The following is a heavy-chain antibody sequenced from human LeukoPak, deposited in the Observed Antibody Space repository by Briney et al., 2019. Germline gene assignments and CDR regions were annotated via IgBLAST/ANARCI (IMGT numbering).Heavy chain of an antibody. Sequence: PGRSLRLSCAASGSTFSSYGMHWVRQAPGKGLEWVAVISYDGSNKYYADSVKGRFTISRDNSKNTLYLQMNSLRAEDTAVYYCAKDRWGSSGYCDYWGQGTLVTVSS. CDR3: AKDRWGSSGYCDY. CDR2: ISYDGSNK. J-gene: IGHJ4*02. D-gene: IGHD3-22*01. V-gene: IGHV3-30*18. CDR1: GSTFSSYG.